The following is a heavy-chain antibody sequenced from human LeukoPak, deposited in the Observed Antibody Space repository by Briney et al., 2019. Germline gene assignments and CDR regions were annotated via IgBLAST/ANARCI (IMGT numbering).Heavy chain of an antibody. V-gene: IGHV1-46*01. CDR3: ARDLRGLDTANLYYFDH. Sequence: ASVKVSCKASGYTFTSYYMHWVRQAPGQGLEWMGIINPSGGSTSYAQTFQGRVTMTRDTSTSTVYMELSSLRSEDTAVYYCARDLRGLDTANLYYFDHWGQGTLVTVSS. J-gene: IGHJ4*02. D-gene: IGHD5-18*01. CDR1: GYTFTSYY. CDR2: INPSGGST.